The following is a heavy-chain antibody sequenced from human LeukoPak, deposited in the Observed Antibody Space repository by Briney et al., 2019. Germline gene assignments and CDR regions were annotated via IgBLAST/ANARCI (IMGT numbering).Heavy chain of an antibody. CDR1: GGSVSSGNYY. V-gene: IGHV4-61*01. Sequence: SETLSLTCTVSGGSVSSGNYYWSWIRQPPGKGLDWIGDIYYSGSTNYNPSLKSRVTISVDTSKNQFSLKLTSVTAADTAVYYCAREGFLGSGSYPDYWGQGTLVTVSS. CDR2: IYYSGST. J-gene: IGHJ4*02. CDR3: AREGFLGSGSYPDY. D-gene: IGHD3-10*01.